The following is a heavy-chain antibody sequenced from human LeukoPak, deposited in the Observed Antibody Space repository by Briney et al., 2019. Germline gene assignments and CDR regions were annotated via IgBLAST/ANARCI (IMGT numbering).Heavy chain of an antibody. CDR1: GFTFSDYY. D-gene: IGHD2-15*01. V-gene: IGHV3-11*05. CDR3: ARDGGYCSGGSCYSRAFDI. Sequence: PGGSLRLSCAASGFTFSDYYMSSVRPTPGKGLEWVSYISSFGSYTNYADSVRGRFLISRDKDNNSLYLQMNSLRAEDTAVYYCARDGGYCSGGSCYSRAFDIWGQGTMVTVSS. J-gene: IGHJ3*02. CDR2: ISSFGSYT.